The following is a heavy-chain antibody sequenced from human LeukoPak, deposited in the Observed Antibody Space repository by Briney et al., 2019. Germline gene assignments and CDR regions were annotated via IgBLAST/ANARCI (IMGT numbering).Heavy chain of an antibody. D-gene: IGHD3-3*01. CDR1: GGSISSGGYY. Sequence: PSETLSLTCTVSGGSISSGGYYWSWIRQPPGKGLEWIGYIYHSGSTNYNPSLKSRVTISVDRSKNQFSLKLSSVTAADTAVYYCAINTIFGVVIAHRDAFDIWGQGTMVTVSS. CDR2: IYHSGST. V-gene: IGHV4-30-2*01. CDR3: AINTIFGVVIAHRDAFDI. J-gene: IGHJ3*02.